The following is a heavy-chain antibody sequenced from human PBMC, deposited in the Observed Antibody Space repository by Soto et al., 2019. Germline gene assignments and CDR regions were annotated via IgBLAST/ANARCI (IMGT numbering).Heavy chain of an antibody. Sequence: QVQLQESGPGLVKASQTLSLTCNVSGGSISSGGYYWTWIRQHPGKGLEWIGNIHHSGGTFYNPSLKSRVSISVDTYKTQFSLKLSSVTAVDTAVYFCVRGVLSWGQGTLVTVSS. CDR1: GGSISSGGYY. D-gene: IGHD3-10*01. V-gene: IGHV4-31*03. J-gene: IGHJ1*01. CDR2: IHHSGGT. CDR3: VRGVLS.